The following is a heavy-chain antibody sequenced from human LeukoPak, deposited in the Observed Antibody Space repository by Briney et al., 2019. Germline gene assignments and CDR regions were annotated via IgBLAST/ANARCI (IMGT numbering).Heavy chain of an antibody. CDR2: IKGDGSAK. CDR3: ARPVLSRTWFDDF. CDR1: GFTFSSYW. Sequence: PGGSLRLSCAASGFTFSSYWMSWVRQAPGKGLEWVANIKGDGSAKYYVDSVKGRFTITRDNAKSSLFLQMNSLRAEDTAVYYCARPVLSRTWFDDFWGQGTLVTVSS. D-gene: IGHD6-13*01. J-gene: IGHJ4*02. V-gene: IGHV3-7*01.